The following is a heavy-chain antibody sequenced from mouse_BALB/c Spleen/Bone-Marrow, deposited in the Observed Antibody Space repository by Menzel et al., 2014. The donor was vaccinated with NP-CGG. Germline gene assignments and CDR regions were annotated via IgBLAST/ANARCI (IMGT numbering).Heavy chain of an antibody. J-gene: IGHJ2*01. Sequence: EVKLVESGGGLVKPGGSLKLSCAASGFTFSYYGMSWVRQSPEKRLEWVAEIRRSGSYTYYPDTVTGRFTISRDNAKNTLYLERSSLRSEDTAMYYCARDSSGYFDYWGQGTTLTVSS. CDR3: ARDSSGYFDY. V-gene: IGHV5-9-4*01. CDR2: IRRSGSYT. CDR1: GFTFSYYG. D-gene: IGHD3-1*01.